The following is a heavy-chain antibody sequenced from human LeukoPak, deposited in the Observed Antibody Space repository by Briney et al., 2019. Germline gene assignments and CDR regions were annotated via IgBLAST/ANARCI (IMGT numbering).Heavy chain of an antibody. Sequence: PGGSLRLSCAVSGFSLSNYAMSWVRQAPGKGLEWVSLIMASSGSTVYADSVKGRFTISRDNSKNTLYLQINSLRAEDTAVYYCAKGDYDYVEIGYFDHWGQGTLVTVSS. V-gene: IGHV3-23*01. D-gene: IGHD5-12*01. CDR2: IMASSGST. CDR1: GFSLSNYA. J-gene: IGHJ4*02. CDR3: AKGDYDYVEIGYFDH.